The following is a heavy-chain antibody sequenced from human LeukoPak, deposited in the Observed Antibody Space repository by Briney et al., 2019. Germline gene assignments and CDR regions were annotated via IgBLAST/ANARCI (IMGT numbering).Heavy chain of an antibody. V-gene: IGHV4-59*01. D-gene: IGHD5-18*01. CDR2: IYYSGST. Sequence: SETLSLTCTVSGCSISSYYWSWIRQPPGKGLEWIGYIYYSGSTNYNPSLKSRVTISVDTSKNQFSLKLSSVTAADTAVYYCARVFRGYSYGPFDYWGQGTLVTVSS. CDR1: GCSISSYY. CDR3: ARVFRGYSYGPFDY. J-gene: IGHJ4*02.